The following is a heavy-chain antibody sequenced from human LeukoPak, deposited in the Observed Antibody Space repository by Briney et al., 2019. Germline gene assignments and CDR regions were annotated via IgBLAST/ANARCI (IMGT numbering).Heavy chain of an antibody. CDR1: GFTFSDYY. D-gene: IGHD6-13*01. CDR3: ARRQQLFYYYYGMDV. CDR2: ISSSGSTI. J-gene: IGHJ6*02. V-gene: IGHV3-11*01. Sequence: GGSLRLSCAASGFTFSDYYMSWIRQAPGKGPEWVSYISSSGSTIYYADSVKGRFTISRDNAKNSLYLQMNSLRAEDTAVYYCARRQQLFYYYYGMDVWGQGTTVTVSS.